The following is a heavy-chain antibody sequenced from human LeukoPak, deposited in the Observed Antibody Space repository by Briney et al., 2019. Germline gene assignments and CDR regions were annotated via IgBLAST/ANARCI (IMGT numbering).Heavy chain of an antibody. J-gene: IGHJ4*02. CDR3: AKDSSAGYSSSWYWDY. D-gene: IGHD6-13*01. CDR2: ISGSGDST. V-gene: IGHV3-23*01. CDR1: GFIFNRYI. Sequence: GGSLRLSCAASGFIFNRYIMSWVRQAPGKGLEWVAGISGSGDSTDYADSVKGRFTISRDNSKNRLSLQMNSLRAEDTAVYYCAKDSSAGYSSSWYWDYWGQGTLVTVSS.